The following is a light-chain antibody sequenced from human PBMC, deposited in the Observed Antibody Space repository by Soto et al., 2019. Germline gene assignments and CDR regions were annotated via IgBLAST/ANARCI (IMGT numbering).Light chain of an antibody. J-gene: IGKJ4*01. CDR1: QSVGSY. Sequence: EIVLTQSPATLSLSPGDRATLSCRASQSVGSYLGWYQQRPGQAPRLLIYDASNRATGIPARFSGSGSGTDFTLTISRLGPDDFAVYYCQQRSDWPCTFGGGTKVEIK. CDR3: QQRSDWPCT. CDR2: DAS. V-gene: IGKV3-11*01.